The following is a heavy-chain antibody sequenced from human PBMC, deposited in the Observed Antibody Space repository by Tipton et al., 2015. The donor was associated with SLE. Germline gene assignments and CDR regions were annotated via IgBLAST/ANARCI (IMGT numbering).Heavy chain of an antibody. CDR2: IYYRGST. J-gene: IGHJ3*02. CDR1: GESFSGYL. Sequence: TLSLTCTVYGESFSGYLWTWIRQPPRKGMEWIGSIYYRGSTYYNPSLKSRVTISVDTTKNQFSLKLNSVTAADTAVYYCARGSSAFEIWGRWTLVSVSS. D-gene: IGHD2-2*01. CDR3: ARGSSAFEI. V-gene: IGHV4-34*01.